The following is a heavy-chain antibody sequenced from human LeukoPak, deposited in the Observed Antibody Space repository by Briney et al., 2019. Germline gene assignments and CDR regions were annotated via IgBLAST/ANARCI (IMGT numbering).Heavy chain of an antibody. D-gene: IGHD6-6*01. CDR1: GYTFSDYY. CDR3: GRGQLVNDWFDP. V-gene: IGHV1-2*06. J-gene: IGHJ5*02. Sequence: RASVKVSCKASGYTFSDYYIHWVRQAPGQGLEWMGRINPNSGGTNFAQNFQGRVTMTRDTSISTAYMELSTLTSDDTAVYYCGRGQLVNDWFDPWGQGTLVTVSS. CDR2: INPNSGGT.